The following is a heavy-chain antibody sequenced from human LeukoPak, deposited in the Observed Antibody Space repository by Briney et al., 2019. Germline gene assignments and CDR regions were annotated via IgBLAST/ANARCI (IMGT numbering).Heavy chain of an antibody. CDR2: LSGSGGGT. CDR3: ARSNGFGMDV. Sequence: GGSLRLSCAASGFTFSNYAMSWVRQAPGKGLEWVSALSGSGGGTYYADSVKGRFAISRDNSKNTLYLQMNSLRAEDTAVYYCARSNGFGMDVWGQGTTVTVSS. J-gene: IGHJ6*01. CDR1: GFTFSNYA. D-gene: IGHD3-16*01. V-gene: IGHV3-23*01.